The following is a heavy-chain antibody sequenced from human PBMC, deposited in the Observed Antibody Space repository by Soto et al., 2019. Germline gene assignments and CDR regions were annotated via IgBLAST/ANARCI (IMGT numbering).Heavy chain of an antibody. Sequence: GGSLRLSCAASGFTFSSYAMSWVRQAPGKGLEWVSAISGSGGSTYYADSVKGRFTISRDNSKNTLYLQMNSLRAEDTAVYYCAKGQSYYDILTGYFKYYFDYWGQGTLVTVSS. J-gene: IGHJ4*02. CDR3: AKGQSYYDILTGYFKYYFDY. V-gene: IGHV3-23*01. CDR1: GFTFSSYA. D-gene: IGHD3-9*01. CDR2: ISGSGGST.